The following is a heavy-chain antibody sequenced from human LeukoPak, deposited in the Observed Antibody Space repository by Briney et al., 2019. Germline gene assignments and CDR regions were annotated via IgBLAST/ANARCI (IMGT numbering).Heavy chain of an antibody. V-gene: IGHV1-69*04. Sequence: SVKVSCKASGGTCSSYTISWVRQAPGQGLEWMGRIIPILGIANYAQKFQGRVTITADKSTSTAYMELSSLRSEDTAVYYCAREAQLVPHWFDPWGQGTLVTVSS. D-gene: IGHD6-6*01. CDR1: GGTCSSYT. J-gene: IGHJ5*02. CDR3: AREAQLVPHWFDP. CDR2: IIPILGIA.